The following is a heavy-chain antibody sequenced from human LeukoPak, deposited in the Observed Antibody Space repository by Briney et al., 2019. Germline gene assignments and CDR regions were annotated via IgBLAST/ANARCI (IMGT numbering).Heavy chain of an antibody. CDR3: ASAPAEYYYGSGSYYNV. CDR1: GYTFTGYY. CDR2: INPNSGGT. V-gene: IGHV1-2*02. J-gene: IGHJ4*02. D-gene: IGHD3-10*01. Sequence: ASVKVSCKASGYTFTGYYMHWVRQAPGQGLEWMGWINPNSGGTNYAQKFQGRVTMTRGTSISTAYMELSRLRSDDTAVYYCASAPAEYYYGSGSYYNVWGQGTLVTLSS.